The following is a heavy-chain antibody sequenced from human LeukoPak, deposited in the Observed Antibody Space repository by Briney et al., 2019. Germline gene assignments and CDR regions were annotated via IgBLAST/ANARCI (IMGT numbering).Heavy chain of an antibody. CDR3: ARRGQYCSSTSCYAPDF. CDR2: ISNSSSYI. Sequence: GGSLRLSCVASGFTFNSYNMNWVSQAPGKRLEWVSSISNSSSYIYYADSVKGRFTISRDNAKNSLYLQMNSLRAEDTAVYYCARRGQYCSSTSCYAPDFWGQGTLVTVSS. J-gene: IGHJ4*02. CDR1: GFTFNSYN. D-gene: IGHD2-2*01. V-gene: IGHV3-21*01.